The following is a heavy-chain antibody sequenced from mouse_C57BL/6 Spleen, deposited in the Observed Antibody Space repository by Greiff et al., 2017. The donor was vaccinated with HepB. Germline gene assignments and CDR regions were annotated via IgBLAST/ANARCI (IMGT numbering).Heavy chain of an antibody. J-gene: IGHJ4*01. Sequence: VHVKQSGPELVKPGASVKISCKASGYSFTDYNMNWVKQSNGKSLEWIGVINPNYGTTSYNQKFKGKATLTVDQSSSTAYMQLNSLTSEDSAVYYCAKRTTVDYYAMDYWGQGTSVTVSS. D-gene: IGHD1-1*01. CDR3: AKRTTVDYYAMDY. V-gene: IGHV1-39*01. CDR1: GYSFTDYN. CDR2: INPNYGTT.